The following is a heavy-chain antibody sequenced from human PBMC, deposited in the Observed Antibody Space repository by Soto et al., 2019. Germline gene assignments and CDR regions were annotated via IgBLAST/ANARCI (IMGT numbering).Heavy chain of an antibody. D-gene: IGHD3-10*01. CDR1: GGSISSGVHS. J-gene: IGHJ5*02. V-gene: IGHV4-30-2*01. CDR2: IYNTGTI. CDR3: ARGGDCITHSCSEGWFDP. Sequence: QLQLQESGSGLVKSSQTLSLTCGVSGGSISSGVHSWTWIRQPPGKGLEWVGYIYNTGTIYYNASLKSRVTISLDRSKNQFSLKLSSVTAADSAVYYCARGGDCITHSCSEGWFDPWGQGTLVTVSS.